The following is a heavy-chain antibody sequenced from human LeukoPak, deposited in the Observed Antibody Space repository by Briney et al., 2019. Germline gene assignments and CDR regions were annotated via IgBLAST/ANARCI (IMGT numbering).Heavy chain of an antibody. D-gene: IGHD2-15*01. CDR2: INHSGST. CDR3: ARLSLGYCSGGSCYSGLDP. CDR1: GGSFSGYY. V-gene: IGHV4-34*01. Sequence: SETLSLTCAVYGGSFSGYYWSWIRQPPGKGLEWIGEINHSGSTNYNPSLKSRVTISVDTSKNQFSLKLSSVTAADTAVYYCARLSLGYCSGGSCYSGLDPWGQGTLVTVSS. J-gene: IGHJ5*02.